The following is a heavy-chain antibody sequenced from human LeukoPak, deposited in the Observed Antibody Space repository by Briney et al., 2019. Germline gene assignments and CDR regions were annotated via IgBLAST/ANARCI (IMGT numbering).Heavy chain of an antibody. J-gene: IGHJ4*02. V-gene: IGHV1-69*05. CDR1: GGTFSSYA. D-gene: IGHD6-6*01. CDR3: ARDAYSSSAAFDY. Sequence: ASVKVSCKASGGTFSSYAISWVRQAPGGGREWVGGIIPIFGTANYAQKFQGRVTITTDESTSTAYMELSSLRSEDTAVYYCARDAYSSSAAFDYWGQGTLVTVSS. CDR2: IIPIFGTA.